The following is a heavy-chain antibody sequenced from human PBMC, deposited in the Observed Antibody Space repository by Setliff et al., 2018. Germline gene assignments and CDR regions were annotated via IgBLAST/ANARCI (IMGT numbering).Heavy chain of an antibody. CDR2: INPGGGSA. J-gene: IGHJ4*02. V-gene: IGHV1-46*01. CDR1: GYTLSSYY. Sequence: GASVKVSCKASGYTLSSYYMHWVRQAPGQGPEWVGIINPGGGSASLAQKFQGRVTMTRDVSTSTVYLELNSLTSEDTGAYYCARAGLAAANRKGLLEFWGQGTLVTVS. CDR3: ARAGLAAANRKGLLEF. D-gene: IGHD6-13*01.